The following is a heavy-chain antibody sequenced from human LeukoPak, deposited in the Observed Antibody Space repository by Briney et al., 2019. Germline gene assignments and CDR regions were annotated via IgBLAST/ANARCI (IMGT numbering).Heavy chain of an antibody. CDR1: GFTFSSYW. CDR2: ITGSGAFT. J-gene: IGHJ4*02. CDR3: AKRSAESSGYFDY. V-gene: IGHV3-23*01. D-gene: IGHD6-19*01. Sequence: GGSLRLSCAASGFTFSSYWMGWVRQAPGKGLEWVSAITGSGAFTDYADSVKGRFTISRDNSKNTLYLQLNSLRVEDTAVYYCAKRSAESSGYFDYWGQGTLVTVSS.